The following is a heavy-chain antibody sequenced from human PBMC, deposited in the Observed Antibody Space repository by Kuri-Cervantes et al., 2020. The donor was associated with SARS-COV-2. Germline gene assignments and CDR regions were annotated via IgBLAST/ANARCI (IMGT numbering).Heavy chain of an antibody. CDR1: ETTFPNYD. CDR2: VKTNSGNT. CDR3: AREARAVGYSSSWYYYYYMDV. J-gene: IGHJ6*03. D-gene: IGHD6-13*01. V-gene: IGHV1-8*01. Sequence: ASVKVSCKAPETTFPNYDINWVRQATGQGLEWMGMVKTNSGNTLYARIFQGRVTMTRDTSTSTVYMELSSLRSEDTAVYYCAREARAVGYSSSWYYYYYMDVWGKGTTVTVSS.